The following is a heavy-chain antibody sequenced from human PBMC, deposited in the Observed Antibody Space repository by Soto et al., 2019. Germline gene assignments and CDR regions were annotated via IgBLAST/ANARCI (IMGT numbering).Heavy chain of an antibody. J-gene: IGHJ6*02. CDR3: ARAYRIAARPSYYYGMDV. CDR2: FIPIFGTA. D-gene: IGHD6-6*01. CDR1: GGTFSSYA. Sequence: QVQLVHSGAEVKKPGSSVKVSCKASGGTFSSYAISWVRQAPGQGLEWMGGFIPIFGTANYAQKLQGRVTITEDDSTSTANKELNRRRSEDHAVYYCARAYRIAARPSYYYGMDVWGQGTTVTVSS. V-gene: IGHV1-69*19.